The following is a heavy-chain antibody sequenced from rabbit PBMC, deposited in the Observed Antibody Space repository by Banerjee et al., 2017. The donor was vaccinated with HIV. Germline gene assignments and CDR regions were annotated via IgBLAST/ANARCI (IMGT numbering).Heavy chain of an antibody. CDR1: GFSFSSGYY. D-gene: IGHD2-1*01. CDR2: IGTGSGST. J-gene: IGHJ6*01. V-gene: IGHV1S40*01. Sequence: QQLVESGGGLVKPGASLTLTCKASGFSFSSGYYMCWVRQAPGKGLEWIGCIGTGSGSTWYASWAKGRFTISKTSSTTVTLQMTSLTAADTATYFCVRVSGDDAWGLWGPGTLVTVS. CDR3: VRVSGDDAWGL.